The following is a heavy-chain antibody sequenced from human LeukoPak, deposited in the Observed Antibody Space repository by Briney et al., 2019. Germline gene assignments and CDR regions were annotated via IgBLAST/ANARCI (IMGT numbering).Heavy chain of an antibody. Sequence: PSETLSLTCTVSGGSISSYHWSWIRQPAGKGLEWIGRIYTSGSTNHNPSLKSRVTMSVDTSKNQFSLKLSSVTAADTAVYYCAREGVDDSSSWYADAFDIWGQGTMVTVSS. J-gene: IGHJ3*02. D-gene: IGHD6-13*01. V-gene: IGHV4-4*07. CDR3: AREGVDDSSSWYADAFDI. CDR2: IYTSGST. CDR1: GGSISSYH.